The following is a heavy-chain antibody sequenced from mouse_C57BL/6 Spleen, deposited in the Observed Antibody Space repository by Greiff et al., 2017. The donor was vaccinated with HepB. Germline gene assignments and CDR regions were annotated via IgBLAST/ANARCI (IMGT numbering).Heavy chain of an antibody. D-gene: IGHD2-5*01. CDR1: GFNIKDYY. CDR2: IDPEDGDT. Sequence: VQLQQSGAELVRPGASVKLSCTASGFNIKDYYMHWVKQRPEQGLEWIGRIDPEDGDTEYAPKFQGKATMTADTSSNTAYLQLSSLTSEDTAVYYCTTCYYSNYGFAYWGQGTLVTVSA. V-gene: IGHV14-1*01. J-gene: IGHJ3*01. CDR3: TTCYYSNYGFAY.